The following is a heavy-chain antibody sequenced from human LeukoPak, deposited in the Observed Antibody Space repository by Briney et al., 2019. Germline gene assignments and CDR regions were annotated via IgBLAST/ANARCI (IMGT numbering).Heavy chain of an antibody. Sequence: SETLSLTCTVSGGSISSYYWSWVRQPAGKGLEWIGRIYTSGSTNYNPSLKSRVTMSVDTSKNQFSLKLSSVTAADTAVYYCARHPPSGSSGWYNPFGYWGQGTLVTVSS. J-gene: IGHJ4*02. CDR3: ARHPPSGSSGWYNPFGY. CDR2: IYTSGST. D-gene: IGHD6-19*01. V-gene: IGHV4-4*07. CDR1: GGSISSYY.